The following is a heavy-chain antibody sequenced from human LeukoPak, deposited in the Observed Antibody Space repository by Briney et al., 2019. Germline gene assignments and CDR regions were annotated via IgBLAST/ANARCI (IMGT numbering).Heavy chain of an antibody. CDR1: GFIFSNCA. D-gene: IGHD4-11*01. V-gene: IGHV3-23*01. CDR2: ISDSAGAT. Sequence: GGSLRLSCAASGFIFSNCAMTWVRQAPGKGLEWVSSISDSAGATYYADSVRGRFTISRDNSGSTLYLQMNSLGADDTALYYCARSVPDYTRFDYWGQGALVTVSS. CDR3: ARSVPDYTRFDY. J-gene: IGHJ4*02.